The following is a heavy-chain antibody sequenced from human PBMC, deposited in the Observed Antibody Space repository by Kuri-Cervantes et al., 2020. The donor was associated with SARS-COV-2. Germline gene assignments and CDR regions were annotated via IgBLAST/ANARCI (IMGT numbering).Heavy chain of an antibody. D-gene: IGHD1-7*01. Sequence: GEPLKISCAASGFTFSSYWMSWVRQAPGKGLEWVANIKQDGSEKYYVDSVKGRFTISRENSKNTLYLQMNSLRAEDKAVYYCAVDRELELHYYYSYMDFWGKGTMVTVSS. V-gene: IGHV3-7*01. CDR1: GFTFSSYW. CDR3: AVDRELELHYYYSYMDF. CDR2: IKQDGSEK. J-gene: IGHJ6*03.